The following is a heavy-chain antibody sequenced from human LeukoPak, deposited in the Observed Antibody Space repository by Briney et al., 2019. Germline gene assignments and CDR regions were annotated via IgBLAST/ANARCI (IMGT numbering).Heavy chain of an antibody. CDR1: GGSISSSSYY. CDR2: IYYSGST. D-gene: IGHD2-2*01. V-gene: IGHV4-39*01. CDR3: ARQHVSYCSTTSCSAGFVDS. Sequence: SETLSLTCTVSGGSISSSSYYWGWIRQPPGKGLGWIGSIYYSGSTYYNPSLKRRVTISVDTSKNQFSLKLSSVTAADTAVYYCARQHVSYCSTTSCSAGFVDSWGQGTLVTVSS. J-gene: IGHJ4*02.